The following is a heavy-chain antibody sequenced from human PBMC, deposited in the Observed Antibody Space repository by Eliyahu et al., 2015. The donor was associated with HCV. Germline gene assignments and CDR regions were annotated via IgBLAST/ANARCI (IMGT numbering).Heavy chain of an antibody. Sequence: EVQLLESGGGLVQPGGSLRLSCAASGFTFSSYAMGWVRQAPGKGLEWVSAISGSGGSTYYADSVKGRFTISRDNSKNTLYLQMNSLRAEDTAVYYCAKLTADITGTPVPNDYWGQGTLVTVSS. CDR2: ISGSGGST. D-gene: IGHD1-7*01. CDR1: GFTFSSYA. J-gene: IGHJ4*02. V-gene: IGHV3-23*01. CDR3: AKLTADITGTPVPNDY.